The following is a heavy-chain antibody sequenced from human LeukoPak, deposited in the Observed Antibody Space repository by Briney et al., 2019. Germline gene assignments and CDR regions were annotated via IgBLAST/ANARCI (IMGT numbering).Heavy chain of an antibody. V-gene: IGHV4-39*01. CDR1: GDSISNSNYY. D-gene: IGHD2-15*01. Sequence: SETLSLTCTVSGDSISNSNYYWAWIRQSPGKGLEWIGSIYCTGSTYDNPFLKSRVTISIDTSKNQFSLKLTSVTAADSALYYCAGHTRVTTVVRVYGMDVWGQGTTVTVSS. CDR3: AGHTRVTTVVRVYGMDV. CDR2: IYCTGST. J-gene: IGHJ6*02.